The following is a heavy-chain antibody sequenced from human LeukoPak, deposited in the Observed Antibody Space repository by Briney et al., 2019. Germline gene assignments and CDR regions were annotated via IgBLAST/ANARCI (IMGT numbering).Heavy chain of an antibody. V-gene: IGHV3-23*01. Sequence: XGSLRLSCAASGFTFSSYAMSWVRQAPGKGLEWVSAISGSGGSTYYADSVKGRFTISRDNSKNTLYLQMNSLRAEDTAVYYCAKRLSSSWYEWTIDYWGQGTLVTVSS. CDR2: ISGSGGST. D-gene: IGHD6-13*01. J-gene: IGHJ4*02. CDR3: AKRLSSSWYEWTIDY. CDR1: GFTFSSYA.